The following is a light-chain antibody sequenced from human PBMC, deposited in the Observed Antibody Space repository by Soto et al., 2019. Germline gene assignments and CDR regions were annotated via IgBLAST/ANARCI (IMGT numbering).Light chain of an antibody. J-gene: IGKJ2*01. CDR1: QSVSNSY. CDR3: QQYSTLPHT. Sequence: ESVLTQSPDTLSLSPGERATLFCRASQSVSNSYFAWYQQRPGQAPRLLIHGIYNRATGIPDRFSGSGYGTAFTLTISRLEPDDFVMYYCQQYSTLPHTFGPGTKLEVK. CDR2: GIY. V-gene: IGKV3-20*01.